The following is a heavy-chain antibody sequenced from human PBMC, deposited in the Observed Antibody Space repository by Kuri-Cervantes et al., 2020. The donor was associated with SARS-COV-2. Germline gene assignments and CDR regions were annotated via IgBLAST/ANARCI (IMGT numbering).Heavy chain of an antibody. Sequence: GESLKISCAASGFTFSNAWMSWVRQAPGKGLEWVGRIKSKIDGGTTDYAAPVKGRFTISRDDSKNTLYLQMNSLKAEDTAVYYCTTDPIVVVPGATVAWGQGTLITVSS. J-gene: IGHJ5*02. D-gene: IGHD2-2*01. CDR1: GFTFSNAW. V-gene: IGHV3-15*01. CDR2: IKSKIDGGTT. CDR3: TTDPIVVVPGATVA.